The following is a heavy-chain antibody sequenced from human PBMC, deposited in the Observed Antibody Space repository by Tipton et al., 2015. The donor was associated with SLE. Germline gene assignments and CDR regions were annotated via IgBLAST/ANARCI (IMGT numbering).Heavy chain of an antibody. V-gene: IGHV4-34*01. CDR2: IYHSGST. CDR1: GGSFSGYY. CDR3: ARTRGDNSSTFDY. Sequence: TLSLTCAVYGGSFSGYYWSWIRQPPGKGLEWIGNIYHSGSTYYNPSLKSRVSISVDTSKNQFSLKLSSVTAADTAVYYCARTRGDNSSTFDYWGQGTLVTVSS. J-gene: IGHJ4*02. D-gene: IGHD6-13*01.